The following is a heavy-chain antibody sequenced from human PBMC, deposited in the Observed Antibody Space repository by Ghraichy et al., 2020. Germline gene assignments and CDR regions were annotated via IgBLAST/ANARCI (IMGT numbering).Heavy chain of an antibody. CDR1: GFTFSSYG. Sequence: GGSLRLSCAASGFTFSSYGMHWVRQAPGKGLEWVAFIRYDGSNKYYADSVKGRFTISRDNSKNTLYLQMNSLRAEDTAVYYCAKYIVVVPAAPGYWCQGTLVTVSS. D-gene: IGHD2-2*01. J-gene: IGHJ4*02. V-gene: IGHV3-30*02. CDR3: AKYIVVVPAAPGY. CDR2: IRYDGSNK.